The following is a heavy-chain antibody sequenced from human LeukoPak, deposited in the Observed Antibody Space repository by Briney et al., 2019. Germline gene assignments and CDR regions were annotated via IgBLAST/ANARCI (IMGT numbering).Heavy chain of an antibody. CDR1: GGSISSYY. CDR3: ARVVEGLLDY. V-gene: IGHV4-59*01. Sequence: SETLSLTCTVSGGSISSYYWSWIRQPPGKGLEWIGYIYYGGSTNYNPSLKSRVTISVDTSKNQFSLKLSSVTAADTAVYYCARVVEGLLDYWGQGTLVTVSS. CDR2: IYYGGST. J-gene: IGHJ4*02. D-gene: IGHD1-26*01.